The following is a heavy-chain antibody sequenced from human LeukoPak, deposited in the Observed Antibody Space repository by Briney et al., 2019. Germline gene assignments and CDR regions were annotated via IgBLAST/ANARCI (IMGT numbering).Heavy chain of an antibody. CDR1: GFTFSNYW. CDR3: TSLGNYGSGSFSFNY. Sequence: GGSLRLSCAASGFTFSNYWMSWVHQAPGKGLEWVANIKQDGSEKYYVDSVKGRFTFSRDNAKNSLFLQMNSLRAEDTAVYYCTSLGNYGSGSFSFNYWGQGTLVTVSS. D-gene: IGHD3-10*01. J-gene: IGHJ4*02. V-gene: IGHV3-7*05. CDR2: IKQDGSEK.